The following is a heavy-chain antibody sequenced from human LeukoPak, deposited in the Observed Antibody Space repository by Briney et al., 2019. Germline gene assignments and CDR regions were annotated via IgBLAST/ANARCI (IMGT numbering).Heavy chain of an antibody. CDR3: ARGQAYYYDSSGYHSDAFDI. CDR2: ISYDGSNK. Sequence: PGRSLRLSCAASGFTFSSYAMHWVRQAPGKGLEWVAVISYDGSNKYYADSVKGRFTISRDNSKNTLYLQMNSLRAEDTAVYYCARGQAYYYDSSGYHSDAFDIWGQGTMVTVSS. J-gene: IGHJ3*02. D-gene: IGHD3-22*01. V-gene: IGHV3-30-3*01. CDR1: GFTFSSYA.